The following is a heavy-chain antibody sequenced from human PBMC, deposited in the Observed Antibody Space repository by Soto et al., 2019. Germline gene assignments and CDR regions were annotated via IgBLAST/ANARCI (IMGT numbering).Heavy chain of an antibody. J-gene: IGHJ4*02. CDR3: VRWNGYGDH. D-gene: IGHD1-1*01. V-gene: IGHV3-23*01. CDR1: GFSISVYG. CDR2: VSGGSGAT. Sequence: EVQLLESGGGLVQPGGSLRLSCAASGFSISVYGVTLVRQAPGKGLEWVSGVSGGSGATHYRDSVKGRFSITTDNSANTAYLQMNSLRVEDTAVYYCVRWNGYGDHWGQGTRVTVS.